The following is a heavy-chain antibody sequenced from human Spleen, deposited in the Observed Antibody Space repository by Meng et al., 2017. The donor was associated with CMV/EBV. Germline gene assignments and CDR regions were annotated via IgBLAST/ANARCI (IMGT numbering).Heavy chain of an antibody. D-gene: IGHD6-13*01. V-gene: IGHV1-18*01. CDR1: GYTFTSYC. CDR2: ISAYNGNT. CDR3: ARDQQLIPAEYFQH. Sequence: ASGYTFTSYCMSWLRQAPGQGLEWMGWISAYNGNTIYAQKVQGRVTMTTDASTNTAYLELRSLRSDDTAVYYCARDQQLIPAEYFQHWGPGTLVTVSS. J-gene: IGHJ1*01.